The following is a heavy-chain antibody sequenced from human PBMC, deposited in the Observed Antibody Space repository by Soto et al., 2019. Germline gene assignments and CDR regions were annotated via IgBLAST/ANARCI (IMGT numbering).Heavy chain of an antibody. V-gene: IGHV6-1*01. CDR3: ARDMVGRGDYRLDP. Sequence: PSHTLSLTCVISGDSVSSNSAAWNWIRQSPSRGLEWLGGTYYRSKWYNDYAVSVKSRITINPDTSKNQFSLQLNSVTPEDTAVYYCARDMVGRGDYRLDPWGQGTLVTVSP. D-gene: IGHD3-10*01. CDR2: TYYRSKWYN. CDR1: GDSVSSNSAA. J-gene: IGHJ5*02.